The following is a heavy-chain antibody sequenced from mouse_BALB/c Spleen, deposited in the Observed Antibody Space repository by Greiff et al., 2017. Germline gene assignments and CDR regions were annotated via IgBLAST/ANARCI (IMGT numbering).Heavy chain of an antibody. J-gene: IGHJ3*01. D-gene: IGHD2-14*01. V-gene: IGHV3-1*02. CDR1: GYSITSGYS. CDR3: ARRNRYDAWFAY. Sequence: DVKLQESGPDLVKPSQSLSLTCTVTGYSITSGYSSHWIRQFPGNKLEWMGYIHYSGSTNYNPSLKSRISITRDTSKNQFFLQLNSVTTEDTATYYCARRNRYDAWFAYWGQGTLVTVSA. CDR2: IHYSGST.